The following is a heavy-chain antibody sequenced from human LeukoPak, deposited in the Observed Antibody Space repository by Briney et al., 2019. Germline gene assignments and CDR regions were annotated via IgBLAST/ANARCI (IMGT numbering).Heavy chain of an antibody. CDR1: GFTFSDYY. CDR3: ARAFSGIAVAGTSGFDY. D-gene: IGHD6-19*01. J-gene: IGHJ4*02. V-gene: IGHV3-11*01. Sequence: GGSLRLSCAASGFTFSDYYMSWIRQAPGKGLEGVSYISSSCSTIYYADSVKGRFTISRDNAKNSLYLQMNSLRAEDTAVYYCARAFSGIAVAGTSGFDYWGQGTLVTVSS. CDR2: ISSSCSTI.